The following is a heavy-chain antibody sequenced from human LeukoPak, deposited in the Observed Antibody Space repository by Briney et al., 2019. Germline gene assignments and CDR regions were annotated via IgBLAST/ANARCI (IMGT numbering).Heavy chain of an antibody. CDR2: IYHSGST. V-gene: IGHV4-30-2*01. J-gene: IGHJ5*02. CDR3: ARGTAAAGFDWFDP. Sequence: PSETLSLTCAVSGGSISSGGYSWSWIRQPPGKGLEWIGYIYHSGSTYYNPSLKSRVTISVDRSKNQFSLKLSSVTAADTAVYYCARGTAAAGFDWFDPWGQGTLVIVSS. CDR1: GGSISSGGYS. D-gene: IGHD6-13*01.